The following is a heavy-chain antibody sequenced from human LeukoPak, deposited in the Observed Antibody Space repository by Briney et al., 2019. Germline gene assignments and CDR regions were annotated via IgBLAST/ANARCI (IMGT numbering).Heavy chain of an antibody. Sequence: SETLSLTCAVYGGSFSGYYWSWIRQPPGKGLEWIGEINHSGSTNYNPSLKSRVTISVDTSKNQFSLKLSSVTAADTAVYYCARDADPANWFDPWGREPWSPSPQ. J-gene: IGHJ5*02. D-gene: IGHD2-2*01. CDR1: GGSFSGYY. CDR2: INHSGST. V-gene: IGHV4-34*01. CDR3: ARDADPANWFDP.